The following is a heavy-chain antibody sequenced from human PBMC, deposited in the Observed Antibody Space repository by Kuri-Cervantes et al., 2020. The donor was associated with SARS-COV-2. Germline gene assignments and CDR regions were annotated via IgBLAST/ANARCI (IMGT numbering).Heavy chain of an antibody. CDR1: GFTFSSFA. Sequence: GGFLRPSCAASGFTFSSFAMSWVRQAPGKGLEWVSAISGSGGSTYYADSVKGRFTISRDNSKNTLYLQMNSLRAEDTAVYYCAKAPYGDKGAFEYWGQGTLVTVSS. CDR3: AKAPYGDKGAFEY. D-gene: IGHD4-17*01. V-gene: IGHV3-23*01. J-gene: IGHJ4*02. CDR2: ISGSGGST.